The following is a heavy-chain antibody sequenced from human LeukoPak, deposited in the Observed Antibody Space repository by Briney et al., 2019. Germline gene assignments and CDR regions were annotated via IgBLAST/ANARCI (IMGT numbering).Heavy chain of an antibody. CDR2: LNADASTS. Sequence: GGSLRLSCETSGFTFSSHWMHWVRQAPGKGLVWVSRLNADASTSNYADSVKGRFTISRDNAKNTLYLRMNSLRAEDTAVYYCARDKRVYSGGMDVWGQGTTVTVSS. J-gene: IGHJ6*02. D-gene: IGHD4-11*01. CDR3: ARDKRVYSGGMDV. V-gene: IGHV3-74*01. CDR1: GFTFSSHW.